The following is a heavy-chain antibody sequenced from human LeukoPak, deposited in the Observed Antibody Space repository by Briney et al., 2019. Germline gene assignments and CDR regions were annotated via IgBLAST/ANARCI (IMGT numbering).Heavy chain of an antibody. CDR3: AKSPQVSTVTTYYFDY. Sequence: GGSLRLSCAASGFTFSSYAMRWVRQAPGKGLEWVSAFSGSGGSTYYADSVKGRFTISRDNSKNTLYLQMNSLRAEDTAVYYCAKSPQVSTVTTYYFDYWGQGTLVTVSS. V-gene: IGHV3-23*01. J-gene: IGHJ4*02. CDR1: GFTFSSYA. D-gene: IGHD4-17*01. CDR2: FSGSGGST.